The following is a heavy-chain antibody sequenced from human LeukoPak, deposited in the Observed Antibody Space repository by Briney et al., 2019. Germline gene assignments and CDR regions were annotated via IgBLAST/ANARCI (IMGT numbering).Heavy chain of an antibody. V-gene: IGHV3-30*18. D-gene: IGHD3-22*01. CDR1: GFTFSNYG. J-gene: IGHJ4*02. Sequence: GRSLRLSCAASGFTFSNYGMHWVRQAPGKGLEWVAVISYDGSNKYYADSVKGRFTISRDNSKNTLFLQMNSLRAEDTAVYYCAKGDSTGYYYHYGYYFDYWGQGTLVTVSS. CDR2: ISYDGSNK. CDR3: AKGDSTGYYYHYGYYFDY.